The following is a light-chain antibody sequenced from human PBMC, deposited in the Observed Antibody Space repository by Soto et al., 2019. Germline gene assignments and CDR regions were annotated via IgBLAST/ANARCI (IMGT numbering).Light chain of an antibody. CDR3: QQSYTTSWT. V-gene: IGKV1-39*01. Sequence: DIQMTQSPSSLSASVGDRVTITCRASQSISTYLNWYQRKPGKAPKLLMYAASSLHSGVPSRFSGSGSGTGFTLTISSLQPEDFATYFCQQSYTTSWTFGQGTKVEIK. CDR1: QSISTY. J-gene: IGKJ1*01. CDR2: AAS.